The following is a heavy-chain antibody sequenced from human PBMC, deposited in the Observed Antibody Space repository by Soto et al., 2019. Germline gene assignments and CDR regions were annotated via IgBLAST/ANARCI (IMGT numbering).Heavy chain of an antibody. Sequence: ASVKVSCKGSGYTFTSYCMHWVRQAPGQGLEWIGIMNPSGGSTSYAQKFQGRVTMTRDPSKSPYYMELSSLRPEATAVYYRAKGMATRSRSGDEYHYGMGVWG. J-gene: IGHJ6*02. D-gene: IGHD5-12*01. CDR3: AKGMATRSRSGDEYHYGMGV. CDR1: GYTFTSYC. CDR2: MNPSGGST. V-gene: IGHV1-46*01.